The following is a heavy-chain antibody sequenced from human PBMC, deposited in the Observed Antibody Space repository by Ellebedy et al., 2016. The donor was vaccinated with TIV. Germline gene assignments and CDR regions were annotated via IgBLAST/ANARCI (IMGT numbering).Heavy chain of an antibody. CDR2: MSPKTGNT. V-gene: IGHV1-8*01. CDR1: GYTFTSYD. J-gene: IGHJ4*02. CDR3: ARIVSDNSYWYHFDY. Sequence: ASVKVSCKASGYTFTSYDINWVRQATGQGPEWMGWMSPKTGNTGYAQKFQGRVTMTRDTSISTAYMELTSLTSDDTAVYYCARIVSDNSYWYHFDYWGQGTLVTVSS. D-gene: IGHD6-19*01.